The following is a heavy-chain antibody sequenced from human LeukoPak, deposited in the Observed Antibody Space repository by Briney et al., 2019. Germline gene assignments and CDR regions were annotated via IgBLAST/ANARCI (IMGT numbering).Heavy chain of an antibody. V-gene: IGHV3-74*03. CDR2: INSDGSST. CDR1: GFIFSSYW. J-gene: IGHJ6*02. Sequence: PGGSLRLSCTASGFIFSSYWIHWVRQVPGKGLVWVGRINSDGSSTKFADSVKGRFTISRDNRKNLLHLQMNSLRPDDSAVYYCVKDLGSAITSALALDVWGQGTTVTVSS. D-gene: IGHD2-15*01. CDR3: VKDLGSAITSALALDV.